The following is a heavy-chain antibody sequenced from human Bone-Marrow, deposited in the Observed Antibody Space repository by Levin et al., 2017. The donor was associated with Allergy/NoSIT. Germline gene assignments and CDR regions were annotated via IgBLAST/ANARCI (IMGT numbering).Heavy chain of an antibody. J-gene: IGHJ6*02. CDR3: ARKKGVAVAGHPRYYYGMDV. CDR1: GYTFSDYN. Sequence: ASVKVSCKSSGYTFSDYNMHWVRQAPGQGLEWMGWINPNSGGTYYVQKFQGRVTMTRDTSISTAYMEVSRLTSDDTAVYYCARKKGVAVAGHPRYYYGMDVWGQGTTVTVSS. D-gene: IGHD6-19*01. CDR2: INPNSGGT. V-gene: IGHV1-2*02.